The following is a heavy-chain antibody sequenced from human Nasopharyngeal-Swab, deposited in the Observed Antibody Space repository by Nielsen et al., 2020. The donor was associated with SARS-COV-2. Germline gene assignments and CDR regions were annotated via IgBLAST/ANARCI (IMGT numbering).Heavy chain of an antibody. Sequence: ASVKVSCKASGYTFTSCDINWVRQATGQGLEWMGWMNPNSGNTGYAQKFQGRVTMTRNTSISTAYMELSSLRSEDTAVYYCARGCRKGVLMVYAILYYYYYMDVWGKGTTVTVSS. CDR3: ARGCRKGVLMVYAILYYYYYMDV. D-gene: IGHD2-8*01. J-gene: IGHJ6*03. CDR2: MNPNSGNT. CDR1: GYTFTSCD. V-gene: IGHV1-8*01.